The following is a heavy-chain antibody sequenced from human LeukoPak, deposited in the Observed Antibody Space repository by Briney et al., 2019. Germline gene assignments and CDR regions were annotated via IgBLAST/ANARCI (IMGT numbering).Heavy chain of an antibody. CDR2: ISGSGGST. V-gene: IGHV3-23*01. CDR1: GFTFSSYA. CDR3: AKDQYSGNTPDAFDI. Sequence: PGGSLRLSCAASGFTFSSYAMSWVRQAPGKGLEWVSAISGSGGSTYYADSVKGRFTISKDNSKNTLYLQMNSLRAEDTAVYYCAKDQYSGNTPDAFDIWGQGTMVTVSS. J-gene: IGHJ3*02. D-gene: IGHD5-12*01.